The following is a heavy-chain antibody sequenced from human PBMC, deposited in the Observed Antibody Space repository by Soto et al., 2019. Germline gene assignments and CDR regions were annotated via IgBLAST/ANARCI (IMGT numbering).Heavy chain of an antibody. CDR1: GGSISSGGYY. CDR3: ASESSTLGAFNV. J-gene: IGHJ3*01. V-gene: IGHV4-31*03. D-gene: IGHD3-16*01. CDR2: IHDSGST. Sequence: QVQLQESGPGLVKPSQTLSLTCTVSGGSISSGGYYWSWIRQHPGKGLEWIAYIHDSGSTYYNPSLKSRVTISVDTSKNQFSLKLSSVTAADTAVYYCASESSTLGAFNVWGQGTMVTVSS.